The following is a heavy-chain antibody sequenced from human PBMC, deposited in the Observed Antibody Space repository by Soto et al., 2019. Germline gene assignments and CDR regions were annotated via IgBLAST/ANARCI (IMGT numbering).Heavy chain of an antibody. V-gene: IGHV3-7*01. J-gene: IGHJ3*02. CDR3: ASDPHDYDFWSGYSRGAFDI. D-gene: IGHD3-3*01. CDR2: IKQDGSEK. Sequence: PGGSLRLSCAASGFTFSSYWMSWVRQAPGKGLEWVANIKQDGSEKYYVDSVKGRFTISRDNAKNSLYLQMNSLRAEDTAVYYCASDPHDYDFWSGYSRGAFDIWGQGTMVTVSS. CDR1: GFTFSSYW.